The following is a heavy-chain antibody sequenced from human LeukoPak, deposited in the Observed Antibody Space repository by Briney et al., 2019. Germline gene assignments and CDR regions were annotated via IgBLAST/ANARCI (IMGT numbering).Heavy chain of an antibody. Sequence: SETLSLTCVVFGGSFSGYYWSWIRQPPGKGLEWIGEINHSGNTNYNPSLKSRVTISVDTSKKQFSLKLSSVTAADTAVYYCARVGTAYYYYYMDVWGKGTTVTVSS. V-gene: IGHV4-34*01. CDR2: INHSGNT. CDR3: ARVGTAYYYYYMDV. CDR1: GGSFSGYY. J-gene: IGHJ6*03. D-gene: IGHD1-1*01.